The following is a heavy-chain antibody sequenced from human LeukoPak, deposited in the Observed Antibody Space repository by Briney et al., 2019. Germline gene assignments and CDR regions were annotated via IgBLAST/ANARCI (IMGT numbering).Heavy chain of an antibody. CDR3: ASGEDRLDYMDV. J-gene: IGHJ6*03. D-gene: IGHD2-15*01. CDR1: GFTFSSYW. V-gene: IGHV3-30-3*01. CDR2: ISYDGSNK. Sequence: GGSLRLSCAASGFTFSSYWMSWVRQAPGKGLEWVAVISYDGSNKYYADSVKGRFTISRDNSKNTLYLQMNSLRAEDTAVYYCASGEDRLDYMDVWGKGTTVTVSS.